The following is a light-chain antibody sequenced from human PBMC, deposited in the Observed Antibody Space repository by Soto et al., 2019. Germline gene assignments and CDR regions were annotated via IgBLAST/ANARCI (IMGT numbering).Light chain of an antibody. J-gene: IGKJ2*02. CDR3: QQYGSSPRGT. CDR2: GAS. V-gene: IGKV3-20*01. Sequence: EIVLTQSPGTLSLSPGERATLSCRASQSVDSNYLAWYQQKPGQAPRLLIYGASTRATGIQDRFSGSGSGTDFTLTISRLEPEDFAMYYCQQYGSSPRGTFGQGTKLEIK. CDR1: QSVDSNY.